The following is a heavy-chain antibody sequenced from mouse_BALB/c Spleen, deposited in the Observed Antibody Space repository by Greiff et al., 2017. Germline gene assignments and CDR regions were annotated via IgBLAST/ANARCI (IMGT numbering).Heavy chain of an antibody. D-gene: IGHD2-10*02. V-gene: IGHV14-1*02. J-gene: IGHJ4*01. CDR2: IDPENGNT. Sequence: EVQLQQSGAELVRPGALVKLSCKASGFNFKDYYMHWVKQSPEQGLEWIGWIDPENGNTIYDPKFQGKASITADTSSNTAYLQLSSLTSEDTAVYYCARVYGNYDYYAMDYGGQGTSVTVSS. CDR3: ARVYGNYDYYAMDY. CDR1: GFNFKDYY.